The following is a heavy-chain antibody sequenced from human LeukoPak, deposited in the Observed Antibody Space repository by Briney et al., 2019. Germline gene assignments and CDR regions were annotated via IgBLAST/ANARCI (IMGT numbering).Heavy chain of an antibody. CDR3: ARAAYNWN. D-gene: IGHD1-20*01. Sequence: KPGGSLRLSCAASGFTIRDYVMSWVRQAPGKGLEWVSYIDPSGTALYYADSVKGRFTVSRDNGKNSLSLQLRSLRAEDTALYYCARAAYNWNWGQGTLVTASS. CDR1: GFTIRDYV. CDR2: IDPSGTAL. J-gene: IGHJ4*02. V-gene: IGHV3-11*01.